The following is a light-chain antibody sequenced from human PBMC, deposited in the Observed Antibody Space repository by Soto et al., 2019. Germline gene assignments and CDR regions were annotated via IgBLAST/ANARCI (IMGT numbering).Light chain of an antibody. Sequence: SYELTQPPSVSVAPEKTARITCGGNNIGSKRVHWYRQKPGQAPVLVIYYDSDRPSGIPDRFSGSNSGNTATLTISRVEAGDEADDYCQVWDITTDHYVFGTGTKLTVL. CDR1: NIGSKR. CDR3: QVWDITTDHYV. J-gene: IGLJ1*01. CDR2: YDS. V-gene: IGLV3-21*04.